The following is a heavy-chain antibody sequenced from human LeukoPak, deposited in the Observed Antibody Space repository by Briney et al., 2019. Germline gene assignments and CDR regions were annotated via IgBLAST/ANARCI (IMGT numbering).Heavy chain of an antibody. CDR2: IYMGTT. J-gene: IGHJ4*02. D-gene: IGHD3-22*01. CDR3: ARGTEMTSSSGYYSFDY. Sequence: SETLSLTCTVSDGSISTFFWTWIRQSAGKGLEWIGRIYMGTTYYNPSVESRATISVDTSNNRFSLKLTSLTAADTAVYYCARGTEMTSSSGYYSFDYWGRGSLVTVSS. CDR1: DGSISTFF. V-gene: IGHV4-4*07.